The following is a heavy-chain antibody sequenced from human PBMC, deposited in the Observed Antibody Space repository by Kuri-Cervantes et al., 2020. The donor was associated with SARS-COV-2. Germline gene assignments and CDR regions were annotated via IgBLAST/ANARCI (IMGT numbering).Heavy chain of an antibody. Sequence: GGSLRLSCAASGFTFSSYAMSWVRQAPGKGPEWVSAISGSGGSTYYADSVKGRFTISRDNSKNTLYLQMNSLRAEDTAVYYCAKDSIVVVVPAAKDYWGQGTLVTVSS. J-gene: IGHJ4*02. CDR2: ISGSGGST. CDR1: GFTFSSYA. D-gene: IGHD2-2*01. V-gene: IGHV3-23*01. CDR3: AKDSIVVVVPAAKDY.